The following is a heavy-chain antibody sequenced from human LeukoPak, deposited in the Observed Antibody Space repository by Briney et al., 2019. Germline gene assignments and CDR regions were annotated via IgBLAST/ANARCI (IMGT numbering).Heavy chain of an antibody. Sequence: GGSLRLSCAASGFTFSSYAMNWVRPAPGKGLEWVSTISGSGGSTYYADSVKGRFTISRDNSKNTLYLQMNSLRAEDTAVYYCAKDRSGYFSDFDYWGRGTLVTVSS. J-gene: IGHJ4*02. D-gene: IGHD3-22*01. CDR2: ISGSGGST. CDR3: AKDRSGYFSDFDY. V-gene: IGHV3-23*01. CDR1: GFTFSSYA.